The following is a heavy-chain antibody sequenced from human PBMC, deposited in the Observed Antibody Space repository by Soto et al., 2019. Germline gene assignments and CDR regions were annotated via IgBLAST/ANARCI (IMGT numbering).Heavy chain of an antibody. Sequence: GGSLRLSCAASGFTFSSYSMNWVRQAPGKGLEWVSSISSSSSYIYYADSVKGRFTISRDNAKNSLYLQMNSLRAEDTAVYYCARIKLASDAFDICGQGTMLTVSS. CDR3: ARIKLASDAFDI. V-gene: IGHV3-21*01. D-gene: IGHD6-6*01. CDR2: ISSSSSYI. J-gene: IGHJ3*02. CDR1: GFTFSSYS.